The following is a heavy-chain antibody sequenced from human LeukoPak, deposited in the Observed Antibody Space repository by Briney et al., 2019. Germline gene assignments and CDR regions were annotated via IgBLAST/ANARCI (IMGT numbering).Heavy chain of an antibody. V-gene: IGHV3-48*01. CDR2: ISSSSSTI. J-gene: IGHJ4*02. CDR1: RFTFSDYS. CDR3: AIGTYSSSSGYFDY. Sequence: PGGSLRLSCAASRFTFSDYSMNWVRQAPGKGLEWVSYISSSSSTIYYADSVKGRFTISRDNAKNSLYLQMNSLRAEDTAVYYCAIGTYSSSSGYFDYWGQGTLVTVSS. D-gene: IGHD6-13*01.